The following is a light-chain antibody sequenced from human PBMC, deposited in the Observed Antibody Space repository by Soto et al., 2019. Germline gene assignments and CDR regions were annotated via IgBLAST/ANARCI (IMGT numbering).Light chain of an antibody. CDR2: LNRDGSH. J-gene: IGLJ2*01. Sequence: QYVLTQSPSASASLGASVKLTCTLSRGHSNYAIAWHQQQPEKGPRYLMKLNRDGSHSKGDGIPNRFSGSSSGAERYLTISSLQSEDEADYYCQTWGTGIVIFGGGTKQIVL. V-gene: IGLV4-69*01. CDR1: RGHSNYA. CDR3: QTWGTGIVI.